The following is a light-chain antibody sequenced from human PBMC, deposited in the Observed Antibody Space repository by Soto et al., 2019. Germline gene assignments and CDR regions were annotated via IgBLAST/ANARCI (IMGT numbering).Light chain of an antibody. J-gene: IGKJ1*01. CDR2: AAT. CDR1: QTIDTY. V-gene: IGKV1-39*01. CDR3: QQNFNFPRT. Sequence: DIQLTQSPSSLSASVGDRVTITCRASQTIDTYLNWYQHKPGTAPKVLIYAATYLQDGVPSRFSGTGPGADFTLTISSLQPEDFATYYCQQNFNFPRTFGQGTKVDIK.